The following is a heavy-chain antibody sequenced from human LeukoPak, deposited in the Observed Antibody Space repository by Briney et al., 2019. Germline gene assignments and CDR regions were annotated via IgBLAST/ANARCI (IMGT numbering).Heavy chain of an antibody. D-gene: IGHD2-15*01. CDR2: INPSGGST. V-gene: IGHV1-46*01. Sequence: VASVKVSCKASGYTFTSYYMLWVRQAPGQGLEWMGIINPSGGSTSYAQKFQGRVTMTRDMSTSTVYMELSSLRSEDTAVYYCAREKLLSCSGGSCYEYYYYYYYMDVWGKGTTVTISS. CDR3: AREKLLSCSGGSCYEYYYYYYYMDV. J-gene: IGHJ6*03. CDR1: GYTFTSYY.